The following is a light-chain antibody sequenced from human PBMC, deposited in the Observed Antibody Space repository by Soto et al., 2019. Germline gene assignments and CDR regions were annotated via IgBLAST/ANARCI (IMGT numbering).Light chain of an antibody. V-gene: IGLV2-14*01. CDR2: EVI. CDR1: NNDGGGYNY. Sequence: LPHPASVSVSPTQSITISCTGTNNDGGGYNYVSWYQQYPGKDPKLMIYEVINGPSGVSDRFSGSKCCNTASLIISEVEAEDEADYFCSAFDISNICYVFGGVTKGTV. CDR3: SAFDISNICYV. J-gene: IGLJ1*01.